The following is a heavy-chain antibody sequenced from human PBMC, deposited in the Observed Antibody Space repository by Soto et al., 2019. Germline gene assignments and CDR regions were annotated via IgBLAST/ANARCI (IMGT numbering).Heavy chain of an antibody. Sequence: SETLSLTCTVSGGSISSYYWSWVRQPPGKGLEWIGYIYYSGSTNYNPSLKSRVTISVDTSKNQFSLKLSSVTAADTAVYYCAAYCGGDCYSGFYYWGQGTRVTVSS. CDR3: AAYCGGDCYSGFYY. D-gene: IGHD2-21*02. V-gene: IGHV4-59*01. J-gene: IGHJ4*02. CDR1: GGSISSYY. CDR2: IYYSGST.